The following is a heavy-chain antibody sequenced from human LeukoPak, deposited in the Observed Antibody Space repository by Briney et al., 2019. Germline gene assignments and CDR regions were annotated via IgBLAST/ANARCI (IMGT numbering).Heavy chain of an antibody. Sequence: ASVKVSCKASGYTFTSYYMHWVRQAPGQGLEWMGRINPHTGGTGYAQKFKGRVTMTRDTSINTVYMELSRLTFDDTALYYCARGRRNSSSFYYYYGMDVWGQGTTITVSS. V-gene: IGHV1-2*06. J-gene: IGHJ6*02. CDR1: GYTFTSYY. D-gene: IGHD2/OR15-2a*01. CDR3: ARGRRNSSSFYYYYGMDV. CDR2: INPHTGGT.